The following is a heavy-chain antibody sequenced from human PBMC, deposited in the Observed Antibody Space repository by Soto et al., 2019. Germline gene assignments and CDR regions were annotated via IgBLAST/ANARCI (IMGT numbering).Heavy chain of an antibody. D-gene: IGHD6-13*01. J-gene: IGHJ1*01. CDR2: IYYSGST. Sequence: PLETKSLTCTVSDGTISSSSYYWGWIRQTPGKGLEWIGSIYYSGSTYYNPSLKSRVTISVDTSKNQFSLKLSSVTAADTAVYYCAIMYSSSWYGYFQHWGQGTLVTVSS. CDR1: DGTISSSSYY. CDR3: AIMYSSSWYGYFQH. V-gene: IGHV4-39*01.